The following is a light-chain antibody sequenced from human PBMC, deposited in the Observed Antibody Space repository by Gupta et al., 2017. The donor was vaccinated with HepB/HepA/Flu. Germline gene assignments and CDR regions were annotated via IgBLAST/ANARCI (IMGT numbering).Light chain of an antibody. V-gene: IGLV2-11*01. CDR2: DVS. CDR3: CSYAGSYILM. Sequence: QSALTQPRSVSGSPGQSVTISCTGTSSDVGGYKYVSWYQHHPGKAPKGMMYDVSKRPSGVPDRFSGSKSGNTASLTISGLQADDEADYFCCSYAGSYILMFGGGTKLTGL. CDR1: SSDVGGYKY. J-gene: IGLJ3*02.